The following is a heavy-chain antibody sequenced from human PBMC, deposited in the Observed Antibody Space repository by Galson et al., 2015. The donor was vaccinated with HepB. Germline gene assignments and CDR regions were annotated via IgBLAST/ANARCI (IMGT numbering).Heavy chain of an antibody. CDR1: GFTFSSYS. CDR3: ARDTAMGLGGMDV. D-gene: IGHD5-18*01. J-gene: IGHJ6*02. CDR2: ISSSSSYI. V-gene: IGHV3-21*04. Sequence: SLRLSCAASGFTFSSYSMNWVRQAPGKGLEWVSSISSSSSYIYYADSVKGRFTISRDNAKNSLYLQMNSLRAEDTAVYYCARDTAMGLGGMDVWGQGTTVTVSS.